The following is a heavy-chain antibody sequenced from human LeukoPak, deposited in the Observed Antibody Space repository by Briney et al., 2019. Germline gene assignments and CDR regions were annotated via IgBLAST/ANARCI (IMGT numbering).Heavy chain of an antibody. J-gene: IGHJ6*03. Sequence: PGGSLRLSCAASGFTFSNYGMSWVRQAPGKGLEWVSAISGSGGNTYYADSVKGRFTISRDNSKNTLNLQMNSLRAEDTAVYYCAKDDGGSYYIYYYYMDVWGKGTTVTISS. D-gene: IGHD1-26*01. CDR3: AKDDGGSYYIYYYYMDV. CDR2: ISGSGGNT. CDR1: GFTFSNYG. V-gene: IGHV3-23*01.